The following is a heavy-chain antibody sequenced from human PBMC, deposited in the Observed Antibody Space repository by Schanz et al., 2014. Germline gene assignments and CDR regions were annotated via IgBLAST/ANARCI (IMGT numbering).Heavy chain of an antibody. V-gene: IGHV3-33*01. J-gene: IGHJ4*02. CDR2: IWNNGVTK. Sequence: QVQLVESGGGVVQPGTSLILSCSVSGFSLNTYGIHWFRQPAGKGLEWVAVIWNNGVTKYYADSVRGRFTISGDRFQNTLYLRMSSLRAEDTAVYYCARPRFDYGEVDYWGQGTLXTVSS. CDR3: ARPRFDYGEVDY. D-gene: IGHD4-17*01. CDR1: GFSLNTYG.